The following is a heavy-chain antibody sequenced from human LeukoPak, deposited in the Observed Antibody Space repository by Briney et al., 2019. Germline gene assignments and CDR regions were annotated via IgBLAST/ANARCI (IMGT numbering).Heavy chain of an antibody. CDR1: GFTFSSYW. Sequence: GGSLRLSCAASGFTFSSYWMSWVRQAPGKGLEWVANIKQDGNEKYYVDSVKGRFTISRDNAKNSLYLQMNSLRAEDTAVYYCARALTMVRGVIIGGALFDYWGQGTLVTVSS. J-gene: IGHJ4*02. V-gene: IGHV3-7*03. CDR3: ARALTMVRGVIIGGALFDY. CDR2: IKQDGNEK. D-gene: IGHD3-10*01.